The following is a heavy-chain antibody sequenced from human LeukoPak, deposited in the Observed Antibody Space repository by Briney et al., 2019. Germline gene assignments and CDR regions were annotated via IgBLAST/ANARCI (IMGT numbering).Heavy chain of an antibody. CDR1: GYTFTGYY. CDR3: ARELGTTGNEGFDY. D-gene: IGHD1-1*01. Sequence: ASVKVSCKASGYTFTGYYMHWVRQAPGQGLEWMGWINPNSGGTNYAQKFQGRVTMTGDTSISTAYMELSRLRSDDTAVYYCARELGTTGNEGFDYWGQGTLVTVSS. J-gene: IGHJ4*02. CDR2: INPNSGGT. V-gene: IGHV1-2*02.